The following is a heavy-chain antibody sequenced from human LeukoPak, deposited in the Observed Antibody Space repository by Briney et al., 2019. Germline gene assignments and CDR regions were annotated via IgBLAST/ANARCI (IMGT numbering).Heavy chain of an antibody. D-gene: IGHD3-10*01. CDR3: ARLDSLSFGELHTNDY. CDR2: MNPNSGNT. V-gene: IGHV1-8*01. CDR1: GYTFTSYD. J-gene: IGHJ4*02. Sequence: ASVKVSCKGSGYTFTSYDINWVRQATGQGLEWMGWMNPNSGNTGYAQKFQGRVTMTRNTSISTAYMELSSLRSEDTAVYYCARLDSLSFGELHTNDYWGQGTLVTVSS.